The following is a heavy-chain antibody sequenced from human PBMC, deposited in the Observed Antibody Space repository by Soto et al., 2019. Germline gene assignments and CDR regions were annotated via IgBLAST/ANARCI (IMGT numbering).Heavy chain of an antibody. CDR1: GFTFSSYG. Sequence: GGSLRLSCAASGFTFSSYGMHWVRQAPGKGLEWVAVIWYDGSNKYYADSVKGRFTISRDNSKNTLYLQMNSLRAEDTAVYYCARDQVEDIVVVPDAWYGMDVWGQGTTVTVSS. V-gene: IGHV3-33*01. D-gene: IGHD2-2*01. CDR2: IWYDGSNK. J-gene: IGHJ6*02. CDR3: ARDQVEDIVVVPDAWYGMDV.